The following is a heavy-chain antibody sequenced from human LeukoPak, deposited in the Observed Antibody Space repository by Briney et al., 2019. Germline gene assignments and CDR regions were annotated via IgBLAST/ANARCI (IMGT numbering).Heavy chain of an antibody. CDR2: INPNSGGT. J-gene: IGHJ4*02. Sequence: WASVKVSCKASGYTFTGYYMHWVRQAPGQGLEWMGWINPNSGGTNYAQKFQGRVTMTRDTAISTAYMELSRLKSDDTAVYYCARDLWYGSGSLGYWGQGTLVTVSS. V-gene: IGHV1-2*02. CDR1: GYTFTGYY. D-gene: IGHD3-10*01. CDR3: ARDLWYGSGSLGY.